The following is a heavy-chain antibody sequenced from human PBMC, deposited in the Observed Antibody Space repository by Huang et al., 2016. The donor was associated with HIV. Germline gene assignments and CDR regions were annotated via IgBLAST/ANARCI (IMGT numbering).Heavy chain of an antibody. CDR2: IISSGTYI. Sequence: EVQMVESGGGLVKPGRSLRLSCAASGFTFSNFGMSWVHQAPGKGLEWVASIISSGTYIYYADSVKGRFTISRDDAKTSLFLQMNSLRVEDTAIYYCARDHPLGGFDYWGQGALVTVSS. J-gene: IGHJ4*02. D-gene: IGHD3-16*01. CDR3: ARDHPLGGFDY. CDR1: GFTFSNFG. V-gene: IGHV3-21*02.